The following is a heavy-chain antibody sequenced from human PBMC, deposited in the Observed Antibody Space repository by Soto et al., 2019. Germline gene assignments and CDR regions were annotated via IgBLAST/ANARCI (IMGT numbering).Heavy chain of an antibody. CDR1: GFTFANDW. Sequence: EVQLVESGGGLVQPGGSLRLSCAGSGFTFANDWMTWVRQAPGKGLEWVANINPGGGDRYYVDSVKGRFTISRDDANNSLYLQMNSLTAEDTAVYYCTRDLDTSGSAPISEYWGQGTLVTVSS. CDR3: TRDLDTSGSAPISEY. CDR2: INPGGGDR. V-gene: IGHV3-7*03. J-gene: IGHJ4*02. D-gene: IGHD3-22*01.